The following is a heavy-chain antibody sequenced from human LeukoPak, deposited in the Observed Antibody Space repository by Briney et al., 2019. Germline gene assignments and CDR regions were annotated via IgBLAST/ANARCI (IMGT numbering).Heavy chain of an antibody. CDR3: ARVRNGITMVRGVIAPIDY. J-gene: IGHJ4*02. CDR2: IYSGGST. V-gene: IGHV3-53*01. Sequence: GGSLRLSCAASGFTVSSNYMSWVRQAPGKGLEWVSVIYSGGSTNFADSVRGRFAISRDNSKNRLYLQMNSLRAEDTAVYYCARVRNGITMVRGVIAPIDYWGQGTLVTVSS. CDR1: GFTVSSNY. D-gene: IGHD3-10*01.